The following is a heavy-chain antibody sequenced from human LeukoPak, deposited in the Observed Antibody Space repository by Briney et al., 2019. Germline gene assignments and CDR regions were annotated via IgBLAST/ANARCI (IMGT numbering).Heavy chain of an antibody. V-gene: IGHV3-33*01. Sequence: GRSLRLSCEASGFTFSSYDMHWVRQAPGKGLEWVAVIWYDGSNKYYADSVKGRFTISRDNSKNTLYLQMNSLRAGDTAVYYCARLGAAWSLDYWGQGTLVTVSS. CDR2: IWYDGSNK. CDR1: GFTFSSYD. CDR3: ARLGAAWSLDY. J-gene: IGHJ4*02. D-gene: IGHD1-26*01.